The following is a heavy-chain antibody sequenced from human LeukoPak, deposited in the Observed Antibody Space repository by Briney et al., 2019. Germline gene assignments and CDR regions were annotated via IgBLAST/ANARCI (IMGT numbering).Heavy chain of an antibody. CDR3: ARIDYGGGSGTAY. D-gene: IGHD4-23*01. CDR1: GGTFSSYT. Sequence: SVKVSCKASGGTFSSYTISWVRQAPGQGLEWMGRIIPILGIANYAQKFQGRVTITADKSTSTAYMELSSLRSEDTAVYYCARIDYGGGSGTAYWGQGTLVTVSS. CDR2: IIPILGIA. V-gene: IGHV1-69*02. J-gene: IGHJ4*02.